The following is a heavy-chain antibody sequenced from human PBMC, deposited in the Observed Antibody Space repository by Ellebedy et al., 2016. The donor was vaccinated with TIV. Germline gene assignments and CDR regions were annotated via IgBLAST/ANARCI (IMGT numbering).Heavy chain of an antibody. CDR2: ISWNSGKI. CDR3: ARAPYKQLVLVYFDY. Sequence: PGGSLRLSCAASGFTFDDYGMHWVRQAPGKGLEWVSGISWNSGKIGYADSVKGRFTISRDNAKNSLYLQMNSLRAEDTALYYCARAPYKQLVLVYFDYWGQGTLVTVSS. J-gene: IGHJ4*02. V-gene: IGHV3-9*01. CDR1: GFTFDDYG. D-gene: IGHD6-13*01.